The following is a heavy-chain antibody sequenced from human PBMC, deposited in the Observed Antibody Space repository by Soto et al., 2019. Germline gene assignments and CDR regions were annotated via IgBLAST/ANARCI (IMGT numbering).Heavy chain of an antibody. CDR3: ARSKLGSFDY. Sequence: SETRLTCTVSGGSISSYYWSWIRQPPGKGLEWIGYIYYSGSTNYNPSLKSRVTISVDTSKNQFSLKLSSVTAADTAVYYCARSKLGSFDYWGQGTLVTVSS. V-gene: IGHV4-59*01. CDR2: IYYSGST. CDR1: GGSISSYY. J-gene: IGHJ4*02. D-gene: IGHD7-27*01.